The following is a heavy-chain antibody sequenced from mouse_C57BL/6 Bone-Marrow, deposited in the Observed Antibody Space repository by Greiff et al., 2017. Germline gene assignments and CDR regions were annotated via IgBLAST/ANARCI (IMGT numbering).Heavy chain of an antibody. J-gene: IGHJ3*01. Sequence: QVQLKESGAELVRPETSVKVSCKASGYAFTNYLIEWVKQRPGQGLEWIGVINPGSGGTNYNEKFKGKATLTADKSSSTAYMQLSSLTSEDSAVYFCARFGFAYWGQGTLVTVSA. CDR1: GYAFTNYL. V-gene: IGHV1-54*01. CDR2: INPGSGGT. CDR3: ARFGFAY.